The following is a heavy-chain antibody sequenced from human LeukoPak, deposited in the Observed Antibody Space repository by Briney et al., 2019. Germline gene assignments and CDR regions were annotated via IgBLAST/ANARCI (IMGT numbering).Heavy chain of an antibody. J-gene: IGHJ4*02. D-gene: IGHD1-26*01. Sequence: SETLSLTCTASGGSISSYYWSWIRQPPGKGLEWIGYIYYSGSTNYNPSLKSRVTISVDTSKNQFSLKLSSVTAADTAVYYCARSIVGATSIYFDYWGQGTLVTVSS. CDR1: GGSISSYY. CDR3: ARSIVGATSIYFDY. CDR2: IYYSGST. V-gene: IGHV4-59*08.